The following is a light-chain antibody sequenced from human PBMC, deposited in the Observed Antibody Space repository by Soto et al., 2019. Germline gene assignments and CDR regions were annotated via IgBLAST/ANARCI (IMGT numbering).Light chain of an antibody. CDR3: QESHST. V-gene: IGKV1-39*01. J-gene: IGKJ2*01. Sequence: DAQMTQSPSSLSASVGDSVTITCRASQSIGTDLDWYQHKPGKAPKLLIYAASSLQSGVPSRFSGSGSGTDFTLTISSLQPEDFTTYYSQESHSTFGQGIKLEIK. CDR1: QSIGTD. CDR2: AAS.